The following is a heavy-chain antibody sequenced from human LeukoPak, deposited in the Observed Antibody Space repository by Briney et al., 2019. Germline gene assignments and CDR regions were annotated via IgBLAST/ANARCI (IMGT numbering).Heavy chain of an antibody. J-gene: IGHJ6*02. D-gene: IGHD6-19*01. CDR2: IIPIFGTA. Sequence: ASVKVSCKASGGTFSSYAISWVRQAPGQGLEWMGGIIPIFGTANYAQKFQGRVTITADESTSTAYMELSSLRSEDTAVYYCARGRLAVADHYYVMDVWGQGTTVTVSS. V-gene: IGHV1-69*13. CDR3: ARGRLAVADHYYVMDV. CDR1: GGTFSSYA.